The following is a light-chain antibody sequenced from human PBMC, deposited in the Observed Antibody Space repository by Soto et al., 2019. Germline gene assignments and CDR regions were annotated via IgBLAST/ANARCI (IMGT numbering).Light chain of an antibody. CDR3: QSAYNSSIYDV. J-gene: IGLJ1*01. CDR2: KDT. V-gene: IGLV3-25*02. CDR1: ALPKQY. Sequence: SYELTQPPSVSVSPGQTARITCSGDALPKQYAYWYQQKPGQAPILVIYKDTERPSGIPERYSGSSSGTTVTLTISGGQAGDEADYYCQSAYNSSIYDVFGTGTKVTVL.